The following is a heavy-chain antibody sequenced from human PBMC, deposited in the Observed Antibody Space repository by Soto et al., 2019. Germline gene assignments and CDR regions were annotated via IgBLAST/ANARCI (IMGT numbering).Heavy chain of an antibody. V-gene: IGHV4-59*08. J-gene: IGHJ5*02. CDR1: GISITSSY. Sequence: PSETLFLTCTVSGISITSSYWNWFRQSPGKGLEWIGQISDRGDINYNPPLESRVAISTDTSKNQVSLTLTAVNAADTAVYFCARGRHWFGPWGQGTLVTVSS. CDR3: ARGRHWFGP. CDR2: ISDRGDI.